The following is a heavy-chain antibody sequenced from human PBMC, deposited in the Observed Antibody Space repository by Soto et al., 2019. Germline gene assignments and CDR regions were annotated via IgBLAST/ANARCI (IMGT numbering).Heavy chain of an antibody. V-gene: IGHV3-23*01. D-gene: IGHD5-12*01. CDR1: GFSLKNYA. J-gene: IGHJ4*02. CDR2: ITGSGDKT. CDR3: TSEDVATGLV. Sequence: GGSLRLSCAASGFSLKNYAMTWVRQAPGKGLEWVSGITGSGDKTYHADSVKGRFIISRDNSENTLYLQMNSLRAEDTALYYCTSEDVATGLVWGPGTPVTVSS.